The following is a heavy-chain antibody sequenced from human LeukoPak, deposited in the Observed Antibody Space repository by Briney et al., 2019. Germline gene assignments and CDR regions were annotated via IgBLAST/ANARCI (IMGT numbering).Heavy chain of an antibody. CDR1: GFTFSSYG. J-gene: IGHJ4*02. CDR2: IWYDGSNK. CDR3: AKAGSSPRDLDY. Sequence: SGGSLRLSCAASGFTFSSYGVHWVRQAPGKGLEWVAVIWYDGSNKYYADSVKGRFTISRDNSKNTLYLQMNSLRAEDTAVYYCAKAGSSPRDLDYWGQGTLVTVSS. V-gene: IGHV3-33*06. D-gene: IGHD6-6*01.